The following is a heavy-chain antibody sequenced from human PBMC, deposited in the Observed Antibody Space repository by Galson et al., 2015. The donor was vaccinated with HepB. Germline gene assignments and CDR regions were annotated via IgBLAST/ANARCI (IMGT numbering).Heavy chain of an antibody. V-gene: IGHV1-18*04. CDR2: ISANSGNT. J-gene: IGHJ4*02. Sequence: SVKVSCKASGYTFTTNGISWVRQAPGQGLEWMGWISANSGNTTYAENFQGRVTLTRDTSTSTAYLDLRSLRSDDTATYYCARETPDTYYFDYWGQGTLVTVSS. CDR3: ARETPDTYYFDY. CDR1: GYTFTTNG. D-gene: IGHD2-15*01.